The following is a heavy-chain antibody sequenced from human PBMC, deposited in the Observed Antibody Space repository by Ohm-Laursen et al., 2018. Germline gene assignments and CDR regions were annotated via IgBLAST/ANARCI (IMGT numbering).Heavy chain of an antibody. D-gene: IGHD3-22*01. CDR1: GFTFSSYS. V-gene: IGHV3-48*04. Sequence: SLRLSCAASGFTFSSYSMNWVRQAPGKGLEWVSYISSSSSTIYYADSVKGRFTISRDNAKNSLYLQMNSLRAEDTAVYYCARGPKDSSGYYFGRSNWGQGTLVTVSS. J-gene: IGHJ4*02. CDR3: ARGPKDSSGYYFGRSN. CDR2: ISSSSSTI.